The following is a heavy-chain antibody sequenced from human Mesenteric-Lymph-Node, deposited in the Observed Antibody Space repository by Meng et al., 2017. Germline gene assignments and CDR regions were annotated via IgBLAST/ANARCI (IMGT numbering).Heavy chain of an antibody. J-gene: IGHJ4*02. V-gene: IGHV3-21*01. CDR2: ISSSSSYI. CDR3: AREGGSSLVVY. CDR1: GFTFSSYS. Sequence: GESLKISCAASGFTFSSYSMNWVRQAPGKGLEWVSSISSSSSYIYYADSVKGRFTISRDNAKNSLYLQMNSLRAEDTAVYYCAREGGSSLVVYWGQGTLVTVSS. D-gene: IGHD6-13*01.